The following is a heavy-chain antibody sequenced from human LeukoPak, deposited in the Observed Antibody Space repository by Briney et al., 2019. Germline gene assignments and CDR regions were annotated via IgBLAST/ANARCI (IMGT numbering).Heavy chain of an antibody. CDR2: INHSGST. CDR1: GGSFSGYY. D-gene: IGHD3-22*01. V-gene: IGHV4-34*01. CDR3: ARDSSASSGYAFDI. Sequence: PSETLSLTCAVYGGSFSGYYWSWIRQPPGKGLEGIGEINHSGSTNYNPSLKSRVTISVDTSKNQFSLKLSSVTAADTAVYYCARDSSASSGYAFDIWGQGTMVTVSS. J-gene: IGHJ3*02.